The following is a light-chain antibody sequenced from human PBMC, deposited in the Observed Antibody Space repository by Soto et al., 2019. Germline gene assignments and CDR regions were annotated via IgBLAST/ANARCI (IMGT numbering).Light chain of an antibody. CDR3: QKYNTAPLT. Sequence: DIQMTQSPSSLSASVGDKVTITCRASPGISNYLAWFQQKPGKVPKLLIYAASTLQSGVPSRFSGKGSGTDFTLTIIGLQPEDDATYYCQKYNTAPLTFGGGTKVEIK. J-gene: IGKJ4*01. V-gene: IGKV1-27*01. CDR2: AAS. CDR1: PGISNY.